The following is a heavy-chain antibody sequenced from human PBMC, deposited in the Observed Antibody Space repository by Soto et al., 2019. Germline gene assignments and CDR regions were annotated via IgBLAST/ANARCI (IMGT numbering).Heavy chain of an antibody. V-gene: IGHV3-30*03. CDR3: ATPPYSSIWYYLDY. D-gene: IGHD6-13*01. J-gene: IGHJ4*02. CDR2: ISYDGSNK. CDR1: GFPFSIYG. Sequence: GGSLRLSCAASGFPFSIYGMHLVRQSPGKGLEWVAVISYDGSNKYYADSVKGRFTISRDNSKNKMYLQMKSLRAEDTAVYYCATPPYSSIWYYLDYWGQGTRVTVSS.